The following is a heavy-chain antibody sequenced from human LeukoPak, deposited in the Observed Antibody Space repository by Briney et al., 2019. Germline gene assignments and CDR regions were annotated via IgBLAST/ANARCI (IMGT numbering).Heavy chain of an antibody. J-gene: IGHJ4*02. D-gene: IGHD6-13*01. Sequence: SVKVSCKASGGTFSSYAISWVRRAPGQGLEWMGGIIPIFGTANYAQKFQGRVTITADESTSTAYMELSSLRSEDTAVYYCARDPIIAAAVNYFDYWGQGTLVTVSS. CDR1: GGTFSSYA. V-gene: IGHV1-69*01. CDR2: IIPIFGTA. CDR3: ARDPIIAAAVNYFDY.